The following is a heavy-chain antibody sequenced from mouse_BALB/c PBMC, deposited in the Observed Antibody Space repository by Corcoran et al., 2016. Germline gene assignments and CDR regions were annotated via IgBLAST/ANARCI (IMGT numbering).Heavy chain of an antibody. CDR1: GYTFTDYN. CDR2: INPRSRGT. CDR3: ARWGITTYDY. J-gene: IGHJ2*01. V-gene: IGHV1-18*01. Sequence: EVLKHQSGPELEKPGASVKITCKPSGYTFTDYNMDWVKKSHGKSLEWIGDINPRSRGTIYNQTCKGRATFTVDKSSSTAYMELRSLTSEDTAVDYCARWGITTYDYWGHGTTVTVSS. D-gene: IGHD1-1*01.